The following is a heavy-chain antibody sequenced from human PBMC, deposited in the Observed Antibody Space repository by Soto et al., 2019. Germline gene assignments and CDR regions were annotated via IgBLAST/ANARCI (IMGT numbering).Heavy chain of an antibody. D-gene: IGHD3-22*01. CDR2: IDPSDSQT. Sequence: GESLKIYCKGSGYSFAGYWITWVRQKPGKGLAWMGRIDPSDSQTYYSPSFRGHVTISVTKSITTVFLQWSSLRASDTAMYYCARQIYDSDTGPNFQYYFDSWGQGTPVTVSS. CDR3: ARQIYDSDTGPNFQYYFDS. CDR1: GYSFAGYW. J-gene: IGHJ4*02. V-gene: IGHV5-10-1*01.